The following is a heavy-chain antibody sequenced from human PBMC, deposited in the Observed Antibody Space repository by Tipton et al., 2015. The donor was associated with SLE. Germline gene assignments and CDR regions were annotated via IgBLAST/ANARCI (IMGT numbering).Heavy chain of an antibody. J-gene: IGHJ2*01. CDR1: GVSISSRNYH. D-gene: IGHD5-12*01. Sequence: TLSLTCSVSGVSISSRNYHWGWVRQPPGKGLEWIGSIFYGGCTYYNPSLKSRVTMSVDPSKNQFSLKLSSVTAADTAVYYCARPLRSPGWYFDLWGRGTLVTVSS. CDR3: ARPLRSPGWYFDL. V-gene: IGHV4-39*07. CDR2: IFYGGCT.